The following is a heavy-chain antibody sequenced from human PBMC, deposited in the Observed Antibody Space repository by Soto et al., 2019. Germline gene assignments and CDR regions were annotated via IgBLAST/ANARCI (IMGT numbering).Heavy chain of an antibody. J-gene: IGHJ4*02. CDR1: GFTFSSYG. V-gene: IGHV3-33*01. CDR3: ASGNRATQLRDYFDY. D-gene: IGHD2-2*01. CDR2: IWYDGSDE. Sequence: QVQLVESGGGVVQPGRSLRLSCAASGFTFSSYGMHWVRQAPGKGLEWVAVIWYDGSDEYYADSVKGRFTISRDSSKSTAYLQMNNLRAEDTAVYYCASGNRATQLRDYFDYWGQGTLVTVSS.